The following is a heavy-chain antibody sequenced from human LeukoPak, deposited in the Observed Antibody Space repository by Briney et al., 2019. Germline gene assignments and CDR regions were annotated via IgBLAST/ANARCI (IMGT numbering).Heavy chain of an antibody. CDR1: GGSISSYY. D-gene: IGHD6-6*01. CDR3: ARGDSSSSYYYYYYMDV. Sequence: PSETLSLTCTVSGGSISSYYWSWIRQPPGKGLEWIGCIYYSGSTNYNPSLKSRVTISVDTSKNQFSLKLSSVTAADTAVYYCARGDSSSSYYYYYYMDVWGKGTTVTVSS. V-gene: IGHV4-59*01. CDR2: IYYSGST. J-gene: IGHJ6*03.